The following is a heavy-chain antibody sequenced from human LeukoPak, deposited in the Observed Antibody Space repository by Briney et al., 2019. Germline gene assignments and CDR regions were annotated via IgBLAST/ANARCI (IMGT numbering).Heavy chain of an antibody. CDR3: ARARVERQMTTVTTYFDY. J-gene: IGHJ4*02. CDR1: GGSFSGYY. V-gene: IGHV4-34*01. D-gene: IGHD4-17*01. CDR2: INHSGST. Sequence: SETLSLTCAVYGGSFSGYYWSWICQPPGKGLEWIGEINHSGSTNYNPSLKSRVTISVDTSKNQFSLKLSSVTAADTAVYYCARARVERQMTTVTTYFDYWGQGTLVTVSS.